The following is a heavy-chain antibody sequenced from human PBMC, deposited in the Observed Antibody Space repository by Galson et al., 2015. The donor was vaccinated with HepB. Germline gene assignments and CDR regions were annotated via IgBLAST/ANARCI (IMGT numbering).Heavy chain of an antibody. V-gene: IGHV3-7*03. Sequence: SLRLSCAASGFTFSSYWMSWVCQAPGKGLEWVANIKQDGSEKYYVDSVKGRFTISRDNAKNSLYLQMNSLRAEGTALYYCARNTYSYGYATTYYYYGMDVWGQGTTVTVSS. CDR2: IKQDGSEK. CDR1: GFTFSSYW. J-gene: IGHJ6*02. D-gene: IGHD5-18*01. CDR3: ARNTYSYGYATTYYYYGMDV.